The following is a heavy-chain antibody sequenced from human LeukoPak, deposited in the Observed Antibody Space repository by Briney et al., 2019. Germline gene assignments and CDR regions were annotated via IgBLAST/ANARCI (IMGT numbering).Heavy chain of an antibody. CDR3: ASSLLRFFP. Sequence: ASVTVSCTASGYTFTGYYMHWVRQAPGQGLEWMGRINPNSGGTNYAQKFQGRVTMTRDTSISTAYMELSRLRSDDTAVYYCASSLLRFFPWGQGTLVTVSS. J-gene: IGHJ5*02. D-gene: IGHD3-3*01. CDR2: INPNSGGT. V-gene: IGHV1-2*06. CDR1: GYTFTGYY.